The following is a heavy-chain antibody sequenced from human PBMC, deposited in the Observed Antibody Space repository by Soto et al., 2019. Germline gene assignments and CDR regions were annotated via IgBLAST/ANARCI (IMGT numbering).Heavy chain of an antibody. D-gene: IGHD3-10*01. CDR3: ARDSYGSGYGMDV. CDR2: IHSSGST. CDR1: GGAVSSGSYY. J-gene: IGHJ6*02. V-gene: IGHV4-61*01. Sequence: QVQLQESGPGLVKPSETLSLTCTVSGGAVSSGSYYWSWIRQPPGKGLEWIGCIHSSGSTNYNPSLKSRVTISIDTSKKQFSLKLSSVTAVDTAVYYCARDSYGSGYGMDVWGQGTTVTVSS.